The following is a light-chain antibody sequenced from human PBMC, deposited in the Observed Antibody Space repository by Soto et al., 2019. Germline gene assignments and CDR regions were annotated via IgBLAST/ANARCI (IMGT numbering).Light chain of an antibody. CDR1: QSISSTY. CDR3: QQYFASSWT. CDR2: AAS. V-gene: IGKV3-20*01. Sequence: EIVLTQSPGTLSLSPGERANLSCRASQSISSTYLAWYRQKSGQAPRLLIYAASSRATGIPDRFSGSVSGTDFTLTISRREPEDFAVYYCQQYFASSWTVGQGTRVEIK. J-gene: IGKJ1*01.